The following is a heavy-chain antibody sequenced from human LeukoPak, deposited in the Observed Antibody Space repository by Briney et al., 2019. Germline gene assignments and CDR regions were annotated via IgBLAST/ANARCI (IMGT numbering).Heavy chain of an antibody. J-gene: IGHJ4*02. V-gene: IGHV1-46*01. Sequence: ASVKVSCKASGYTFTSYYMHWVRQAPGQGLEWMGIINPSGGSTSYAQKFQGRVTMTRDTSISTAYIELSRLRSDDTAVYYCARDRSLGLDYWGQGTLVTVSS. CDR3: ARDRSLGLDY. CDR2: INPSGGST. CDR1: GYTFTSYY. D-gene: IGHD3-16*01.